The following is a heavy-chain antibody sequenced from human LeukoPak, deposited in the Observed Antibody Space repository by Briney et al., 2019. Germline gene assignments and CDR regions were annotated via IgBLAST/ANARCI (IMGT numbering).Heavy chain of an antibody. V-gene: IGHV4-59*08. CDR2: IYYSGST. Sequence: SETLSLTCTVSGGSISSYYWSWIRQPSGKGLEWIGYIYYSGSTNYNPSLKSRVTISVDTSKNQFSLKLSSVPAADTAVYYCARHKYDILTGYLRYYFDYWGQGTLVTVSS. CDR1: GGSISSYY. CDR3: ARHKYDILTGYLRYYFDY. D-gene: IGHD3-9*01. J-gene: IGHJ4*02.